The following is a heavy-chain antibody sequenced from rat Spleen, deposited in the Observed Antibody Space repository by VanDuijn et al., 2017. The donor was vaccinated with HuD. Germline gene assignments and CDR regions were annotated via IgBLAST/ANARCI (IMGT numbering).Heavy chain of an antibody. CDR3: ATQDVYFGLWYYVMDA. CDR1: GFNFNDYW. V-gene: IGHV4-2*01. J-gene: IGHJ4*01. D-gene: IGHD1-6*01. Sequence: EVKLVESGGGLVQPGRSLKLSCAASGFNFNDYWMGWVRQAPGKGLEWIGEINKDSRKINYSPSLKDKFTISRDNVQNTLYLQMDSLRSEDTGTYYCATQDVYFGLWYYVMDAWGQGASVTVSS. CDR2: INKDSRKI.